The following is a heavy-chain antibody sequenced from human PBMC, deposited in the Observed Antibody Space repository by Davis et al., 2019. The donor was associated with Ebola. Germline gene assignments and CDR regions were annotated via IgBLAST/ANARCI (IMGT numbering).Heavy chain of an antibody. D-gene: IGHD4-17*01. V-gene: IGHV3-49*04. J-gene: IGHJ4*02. CDR1: GFTFGDYA. Sequence: GESLKISCLASGFTFGDYAMNWVRQAPGKGLEWVGFIRSQAYGGTPEYAASVNCKFIISRNDSKSIAYLQMNSLRTEDTALYYCTRSGTTMTTYYFDYWGQGTLVTVSS. CDR2: IRSQAYGGTP. CDR3: TRSGTTMTTYYFDY.